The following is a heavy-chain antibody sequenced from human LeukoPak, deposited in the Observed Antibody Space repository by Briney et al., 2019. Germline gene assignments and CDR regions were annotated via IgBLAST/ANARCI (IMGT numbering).Heavy chain of an antibody. V-gene: IGHV4-59*01. CDR1: GGSIGTYY. J-gene: IGHJ4*02. CDR3: VRGSGYGDSTFDY. D-gene: IGHD4-17*01. Sequence: KPSETLSLTCTVSGGSIGTYYWSWIRQPPGKGLEWIGQIYYSGSTKYSPSLKSRVTISVDTSKNQFSLKVSSLTAADTAVYFCVRGSGYGDSTFDYWGQGTLVTVSS. CDR2: IYYSGST.